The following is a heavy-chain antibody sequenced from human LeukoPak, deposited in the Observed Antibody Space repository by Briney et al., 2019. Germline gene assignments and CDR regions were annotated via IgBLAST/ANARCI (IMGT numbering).Heavy chain of an antibody. V-gene: IGHV3-21*01. J-gene: IGHJ6*04. CDR3: ARDREIFCRMDV. CDR2: ISSSSSYI. Sequence: GGSLRLSCAASGFTFSSYSMNWVRQAPGKGLEWVSSISSSSSYICYADSVKGRFTISRDNAKNSLYLQMNSLRAEDTAVYYCARDREIFCRMDVWGKGTTVTVSS. CDR1: GFTFSSYS. D-gene: IGHD3-9*01.